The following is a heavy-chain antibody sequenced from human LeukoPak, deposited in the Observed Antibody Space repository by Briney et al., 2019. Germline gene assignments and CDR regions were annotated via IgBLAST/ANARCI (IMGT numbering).Heavy chain of an antibody. V-gene: IGHV3-23*01. D-gene: IGHD1-26*01. Sequence: PGGSLRLSCAASGFTFTNYAMNWVRQAPGRGLEWVSSISGSGDGTFYAGSVRGRFTISRDNSKNTLYLQMDSLRAEDTAAYYCAKGRGGNYFPLDYWGQGTLVTVSS. J-gene: IGHJ4*02. CDR1: GFTFTNYA. CDR3: AKGRGGNYFPLDY. CDR2: ISGSGDGT.